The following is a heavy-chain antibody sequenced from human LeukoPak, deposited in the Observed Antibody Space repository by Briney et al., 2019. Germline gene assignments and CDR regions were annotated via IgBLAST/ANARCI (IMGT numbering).Heavy chain of an antibody. CDR2: IWHDGSNK. D-gene: IGHD6-25*01. J-gene: IGHJ4*02. CDR1: GFTFSSNA. Sequence: PGGSLRLSCAASGFTFSSNAMHWVRQAPGKGLEWVAIIWHDGSNKYYTDSVKGRFTISRDNSKNTLYLQMNSLRAEDTAVYYCARVPSGTINYFDYWGQGTLVTVSS. V-gene: IGHV3-33*08. CDR3: ARVPSGTINYFDY.